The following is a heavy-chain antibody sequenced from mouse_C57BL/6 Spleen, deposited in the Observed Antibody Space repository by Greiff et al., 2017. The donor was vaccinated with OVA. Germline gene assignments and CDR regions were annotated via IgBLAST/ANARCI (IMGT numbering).Heavy chain of an antibody. Sequence: EVQLQQSGPELVKPGASVKISCKASGYTFTDYYMNWVKQSHGKSLEWIGDINPNNGGTSYNQKFKGKATLTVDKSSSTAYMELRSLTSEDSAVYYCARELRNWGQGTTVTVSS. D-gene: IGHD1-1*01. CDR2: INPNNGGT. CDR3: ARELRN. CDR1: GYTFTDYY. J-gene: IGHJ2*01. V-gene: IGHV1-26*01.